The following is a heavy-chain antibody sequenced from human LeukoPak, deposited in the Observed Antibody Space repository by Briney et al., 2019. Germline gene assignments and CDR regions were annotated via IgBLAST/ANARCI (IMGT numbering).Heavy chain of an antibody. J-gene: IGHJ4*02. CDR2: INPSGGST. D-gene: IGHD2-2*01. V-gene: IGHV1-46*01. Sequence: GASVKVSCKASGYTFTSYYMHWVRQAPGQGLEWMGIINPSGGSTSYAQKFQGRVTMTRDTSTSTVYMELSSLRSEDTAVYYCARDLVPAAIHYYFDYWGQGTLVTVSS. CDR3: ARDLVPAAIHYYFDY. CDR1: GYTFTSYY.